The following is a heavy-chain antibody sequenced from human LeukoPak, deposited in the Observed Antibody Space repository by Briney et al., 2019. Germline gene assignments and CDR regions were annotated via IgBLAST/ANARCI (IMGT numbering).Heavy chain of an antibody. V-gene: IGHV1-2*02. D-gene: IGHD3-22*01. CDR3: ARGGYYDSSGYTDY. CDR2: INPNSGGA. J-gene: IGHJ4*02. CDR1: GYTFTGYY. Sequence: ASVKVSCKASGYTFTGYYMHWVRQAPGQGLEWMGWINPNSGGANYAQKFQGRVTMTRDTSISTAYMELSRLRSDDTAVYYCARGGYYDSSGYTDYWGQGTLVTVSS.